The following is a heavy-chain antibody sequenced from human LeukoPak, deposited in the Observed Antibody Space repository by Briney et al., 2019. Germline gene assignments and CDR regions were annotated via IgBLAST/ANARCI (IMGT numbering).Heavy chain of an antibody. CDR1: GFTFSRYG. J-gene: IGHJ4*02. D-gene: IGHD2-21*02. V-gene: IGHV3-30*18. CDR3: AKDFPLHDCLDY. Sequence: GGSLRLSCAASGFTFSRYGMHWVRQAPGKGLEWVAVISYDGSNKYYADSVKGRFTISRDNSKNTLYLQMNSLRAEDTAVYYCAKDFPLHDCLDYWAQGTLFTVSS. CDR2: ISYDGSNK.